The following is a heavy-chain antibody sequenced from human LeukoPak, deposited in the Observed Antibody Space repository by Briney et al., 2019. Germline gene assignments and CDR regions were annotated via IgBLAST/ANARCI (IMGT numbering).Heavy chain of an antibody. D-gene: IGHD1-26*01. Sequence: SETLSLTCTVSGYSINSGYYWVWIRQSPRKGLEWIGNIYHSGTTYYNPSLKSRVTISVDTSKNQFSLKLSSVTAAGTAVYYCARDHSSGSYPHWGQGTLVTVSS. CDR1: GYSINSGYY. V-gene: IGHV4-38-2*02. CDR2: IYHSGTT. J-gene: IGHJ4*02. CDR3: ARDHSSGSYPH.